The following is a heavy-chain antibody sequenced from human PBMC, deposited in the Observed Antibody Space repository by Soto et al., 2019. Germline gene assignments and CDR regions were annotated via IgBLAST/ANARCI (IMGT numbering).Heavy chain of an antibody. D-gene: IGHD6-13*01. CDR1: GYTFTGYY. CDR3: ARRIAAAGTGLDY. V-gene: IGHV1-2*04. CDR2: INPNSGGT. Sequence: ASVKVSCTASGYTFTGYYIHWVRQAPGQGLEWMGWINPNSGGTNYAQKFQGWVTMTRDTSISTAYMELSRLRSDDTAVYYCARRIAAAGTGLDYWGQGTLVTVSS. J-gene: IGHJ4*02.